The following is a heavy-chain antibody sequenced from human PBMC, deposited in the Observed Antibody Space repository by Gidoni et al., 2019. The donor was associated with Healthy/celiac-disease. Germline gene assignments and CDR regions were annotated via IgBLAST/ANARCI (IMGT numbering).Heavy chain of an antibody. J-gene: IGHJ4*02. CDR2: INPNSGGT. V-gene: IGHV1-2*02. CDR3: ARNRVATSRQRGRELDY. CDR1: GYTFTGYH. Sequence: QVQLVQSGAEVKKPGASVKVSCKASGYTFTGYHMHWVRQAPGQGLEWMGWINPNSGGTNYAQKFQGRVTMTRDTSISTAYMELSRLRSDDTAVYYCARNRVATSRQRGRELDYWGQGTLVTFSS. D-gene: IGHD5-12*01.